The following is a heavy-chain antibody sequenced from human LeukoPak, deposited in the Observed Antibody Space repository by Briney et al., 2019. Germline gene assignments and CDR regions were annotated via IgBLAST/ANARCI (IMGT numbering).Heavy chain of an antibody. V-gene: IGHV3-20*04. CDR1: GFTFDDYG. D-gene: IGHD4-11*01. CDR2: INWNGGST. CDR3: AKDMTTVSYFDY. J-gene: IGHJ4*02. Sequence: GGSLRLSCAASGFTFDDYGMSWVRQAPGKGLEWVSGINWNGGSTGYADSVKGRFTISRDNAKNSLYLQMNSLRAEDTAVYYCAKDMTTVSYFDYWGQGTLVTVSS.